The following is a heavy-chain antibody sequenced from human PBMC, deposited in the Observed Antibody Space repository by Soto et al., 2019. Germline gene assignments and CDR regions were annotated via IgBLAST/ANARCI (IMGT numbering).Heavy chain of an antibody. J-gene: IGHJ6*03. CDR1: GFTFSSYG. Sequence: GGSLRLSCAASGFTFSSYGMHWVRQAPGKGLEWVAVISYDGSNKYYADSVKGRFTISRDNSKNTLYLQMNSLRAEDTAVYYCAKGDIVVVPAALDYYYYMDVWGKGTTVTVSS. CDR2: ISYDGSNK. CDR3: AKGDIVVVPAALDYYYYMDV. V-gene: IGHV3-30*18. D-gene: IGHD2-2*01.